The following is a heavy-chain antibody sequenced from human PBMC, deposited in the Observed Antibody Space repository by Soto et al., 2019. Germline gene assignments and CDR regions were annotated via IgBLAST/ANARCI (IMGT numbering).Heavy chain of an antibody. CDR3: ARDQIVNWTYFAKYYYYGMDV. CDR2: ISYDGSNK. D-gene: IGHD1-7*01. CDR1: GFTFSSYA. Sequence: QVQLVESGGGVVQPGRSLRLSCAASGFTFSSYAMHWVRQAPGKGLERVAVISYDGSNKYYADSVKGRFTISRDNSKNTLYLQMNSLRADDTAVYYCARDQIVNWTYFAKYYYYGMDVWGQGTTVTVS. V-gene: IGHV3-30-3*01. J-gene: IGHJ6*02.